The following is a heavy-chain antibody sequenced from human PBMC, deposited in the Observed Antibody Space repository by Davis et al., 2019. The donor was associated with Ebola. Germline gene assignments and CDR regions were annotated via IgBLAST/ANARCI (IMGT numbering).Heavy chain of an antibody. Sequence: ASVKVSCKASGYTFTGYYMHWVRQAPGQGLEWMGWMNPNSGNTGYAQKFQGRVTMTRNTSISTAYMELSSLRSEDTAVYYCARRHHNWKHPWFDPWGQGTLVTVSS. D-gene: IGHD1-20*01. CDR1: GYTFTGYY. V-gene: IGHV1-8*02. J-gene: IGHJ5*02. CDR2: MNPNSGNT. CDR3: ARRHHNWKHPWFDP.